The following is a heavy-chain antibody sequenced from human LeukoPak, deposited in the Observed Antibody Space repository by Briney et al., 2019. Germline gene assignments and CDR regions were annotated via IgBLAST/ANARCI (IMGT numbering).Heavy chain of an antibody. V-gene: IGHV3-7*01. CDR3: ARDPRGPTTYDHSGRDTLDY. D-gene: IGHD3-22*01. CDR2: IKQDGSEK. Sequence: QAGGSLRLSCAASGFIFSSYWMSWVRQAPGKGLEWVANIKQDGSEKYYVDSVKGRFTISRDNSKNTLYLQMNSLRHEDTAVYYCARDPRGPTTYDHSGRDTLDYWGQGTPVTVSS. J-gene: IGHJ4*02. CDR1: GFIFSSYW.